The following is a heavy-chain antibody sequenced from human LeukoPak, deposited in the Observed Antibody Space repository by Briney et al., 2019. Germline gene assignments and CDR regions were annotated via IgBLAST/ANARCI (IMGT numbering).Heavy chain of an antibody. D-gene: IGHD2-21*02. CDR2: MHGGNGNT. V-gene: IGHV1-2*02. Sequence: ASVRVSCKASGYKFISHYLQWVRQAPGLGPEWMGWMHGGNGNTRYAETFEARVTMTRDTSTSTAYMDLSSLTSDDTAVYYCAREGSYCVGGDCYSFDFWGQGTLVTVSS. J-gene: IGHJ4*02. CDR1: GYKFISHY. CDR3: AREGSYCVGGDCYSFDF.